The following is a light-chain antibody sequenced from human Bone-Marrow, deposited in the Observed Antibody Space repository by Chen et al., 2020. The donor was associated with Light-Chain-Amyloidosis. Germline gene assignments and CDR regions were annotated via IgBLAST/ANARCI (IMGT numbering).Light chain of an antibody. CDR2: WAS. V-gene: IGKV4-1*01. CDR1: QSVLYSSNNKNY. CDR3: QQYYNTLT. J-gene: IGKJ3*01. Sequence: DIVMTQSPDSLAVSLGERATINRKSSQSVLYSSNNKNYLAWYQQKPGQPPKLLIHWASTRESGVPDRFSGSGSGTDFTLTISSLQAEDVAVYYCQQYYNTLTFGPGTKVNIK.